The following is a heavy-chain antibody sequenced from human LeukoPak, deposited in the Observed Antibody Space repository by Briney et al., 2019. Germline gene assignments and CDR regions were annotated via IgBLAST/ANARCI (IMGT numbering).Heavy chain of an antibody. J-gene: IGHJ4*02. Sequence: PSETLSLTCAVYGGSFSGYYWSWIRQPPGKGLEWIGEINHSGSTNYNPSLKSRVTISVDTSKNQFSLKLSSVTAADTAVYYCARGLQDRDYGDYAPGSDWGQGTLVTVSS. V-gene: IGHV4-34*01. D-gene: IGHD4-17*01. CDR3: ARGLQDRDYGDYAPGSD. CDR2: INHSGST. CDR1: GGSFSGYY.